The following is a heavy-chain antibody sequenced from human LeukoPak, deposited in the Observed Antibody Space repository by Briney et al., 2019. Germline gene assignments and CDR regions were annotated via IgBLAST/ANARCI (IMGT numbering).Heavy chain of an antibody. J-gene: IGHJ4*02. CDR3: AREENYNVDY. Sequence: SETLSLTCTVSGGSISSYYWSWIRQPPGKGLEWIGYIYYSGSTNYNPSLKSRVTMSVDTSKNQFSLKLTSVTAADTAVYYCAREENYNVDYWGQGTLVTVSS. D-gene: IGHD1-7*01. V-gene: IGHV4-59*01. CDR2: IYYSGST. CDR1: GGSISSYY.